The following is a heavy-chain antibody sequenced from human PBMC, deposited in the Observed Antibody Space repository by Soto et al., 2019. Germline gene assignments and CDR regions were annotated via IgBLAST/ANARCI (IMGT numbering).Heavy chain of an antibody. J-gene: IGHJ4*02. V-gene: IGHV1-18*01. Sequence: QVQLVQSGAEVRKPGASVKVSCKASGYTFTTYGISWLRQAPGQGLEWMGWISTYNGNTNYAQNFQGRVTVTTDTSTDTAYLELRSLSIDDATVYYSARDHDLGTSALWGQGTLITVSS. CDR3: ARDHDLGTSAL. CDR1: GYTFTTYG. D-gene: IGHD3-3*01. CDR2: ISTYNGNT.